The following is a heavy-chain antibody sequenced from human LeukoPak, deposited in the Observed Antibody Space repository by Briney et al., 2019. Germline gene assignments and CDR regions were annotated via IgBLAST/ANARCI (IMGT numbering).Heavy chain of an antibody. Sequence: GGSLRLSCAASGFTFSSYAIGWVRQAPGEGLEWVSAISGSGGSTYYADSVKGRFTISRDNSKNTLYLQMNSLRAEDTAVYYCAKDLYYYDSSGIDYWGQGTLVTVSS. CDR1: GFTFSSYA. D-gene: IGHD3-22*01. V-gene: IGHV3-23*01. CDR2: ISGSGGST. CDR3: AKDLYYYDSSGIDY. J-gene: IGHJ4*02.